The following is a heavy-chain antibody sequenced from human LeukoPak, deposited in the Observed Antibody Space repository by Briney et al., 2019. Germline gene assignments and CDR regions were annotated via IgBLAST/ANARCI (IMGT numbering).Heavy chain of an antibody. CDR1: GGTFSSYA. CDR3: AKDLNFWSGYYTLDY. V-gene: IGHV1-69*04. Sequence: ASVKVSCKASGGTFSSYAISWVRQAPGQGLEWMGRIIPILGIANYAQKFQGRVTITADKSTSTAYMELSSLRSEDTAVYYCAKDLNFWSGYYTLDYWGQGTLVTVSS. D-gene: IGHD3-3*01. CDR2: IIPILGIA. J-gene: IGHJ4*02.